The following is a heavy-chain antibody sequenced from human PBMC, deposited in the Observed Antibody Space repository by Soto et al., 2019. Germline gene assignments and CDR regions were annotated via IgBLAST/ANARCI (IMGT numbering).Heavy chain of an antibody. J-gene: IGHJ6*02. CDR1: WGSFSGYY. CDR3: ARGSIAAAAPYYYYGMEV. V-gene: IGHV4-34*01. Sequence: SETLSLTCAVYWGSFSGYYWRWIRQPPGKGLEGIGEINHRGSTNYIPSLKIRVTISVDTSKTKFSLQLRSVTAADTAVYYCARGSIAAAAPYYYYGMEVWGQGTTVPVSS. D-gene: IGHD6-13*01. CDR2: INHRGST.